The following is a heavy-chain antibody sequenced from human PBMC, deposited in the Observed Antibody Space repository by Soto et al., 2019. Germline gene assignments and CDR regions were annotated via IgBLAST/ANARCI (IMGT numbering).Heavy chain of an antibody. D-gene: IGHD2-8*01. CDR2: ISAYNGNT. V-gene: IGHV1-18*01. CDR3: ARVRLEALMVYTILPAYYYGMDV. CDR1: GYTFTSYG. Sequence: ASVKVSCKASGYTFTSYGISWVRQAPGQGLEWMGWISAYNGNTNYAQKLQGRVTINADTSKNQFSLQLNSVTPEDTAVYYCARVRLEALMVYTILPAYYYGMDVWGQGTTVTVSS. J-gene: IGHJ6*02.